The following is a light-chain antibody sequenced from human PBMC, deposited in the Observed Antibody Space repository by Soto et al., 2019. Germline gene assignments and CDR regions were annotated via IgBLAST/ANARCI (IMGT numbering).Light chain of an antibody. V-gene: IGLV1-51*02. Sequence: QSVLTQPPSVSAAPGQTVTISCSGSSSNIGSNYVSWYQELPGTAPKLLIYENNKRPSGIPDRFSGSKSGTSATLGITGLQTGDEADYYCAAWDNSLSAVLFGGGTKLTVL. CDR2: ENN. CDR1: SSNIGSNY. J-gene: IGLJ2*01. CDR3: AAWDNSLSAVL.